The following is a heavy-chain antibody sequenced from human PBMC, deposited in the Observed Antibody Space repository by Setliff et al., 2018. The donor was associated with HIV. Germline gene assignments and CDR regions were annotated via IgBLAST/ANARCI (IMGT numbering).Heavy chain of an antibody. CDR3: ARGPYYYDSSGPFDY. CDR2: IKQDGSEK. D-gene: IGHD3-22*01. CDR1: GFTFSKYW. V-gene: IGHV3-7*01. Sequence: GESLKISCAASGFTFSKYWMSWVRQAPGKGLEWVANIKQDGSEKYYVDSVRGRFTISRDNAKNSVYLQMNSLRAEDTAVYYCARGPYYYDSSGPFDYWGQGTLVTVSS. J-gene: IGHJ4*02.